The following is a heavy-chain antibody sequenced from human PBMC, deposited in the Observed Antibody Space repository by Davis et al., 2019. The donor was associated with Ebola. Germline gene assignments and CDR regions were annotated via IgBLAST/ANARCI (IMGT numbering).Heavy chain of an antibody. CDR3: ASEIWSGYYRTDYYYYMDV. Sequence: PVKVSCKASGGTFSSYAISWVRQAPGQGLEWMGGIIPILGIANYAQKFQGRVTITADESTSTAYMELSSLRSEDTAVYYCASEIWSGYYRTDYYYYMDVWGKGTTVTVSS. D-gene: IGHD3-3*01. CDR2: IIPILGIA. V-gene: IGHV1-69*10. CDR1: GGTFSSYA. J-gene: IGHJ6*03.